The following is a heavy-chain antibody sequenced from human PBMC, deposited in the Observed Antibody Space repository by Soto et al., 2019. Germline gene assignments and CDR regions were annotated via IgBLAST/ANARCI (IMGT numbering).Heavy chain of an antibody. Sequence: SETLSLTCTVSGGSISSGDYYWSWIRQPPGKGLEWIGYIYYSGSTYYNPSLKSRVTISVDTSKNQFSLKLSSVTAADTAVYYCARVSSGSYKYYFDYWGQGTLVTVSS. CDR3: ARVSSGSYKYYFDY. CDR1: GGSISSGDYY. J-gene: IGHJ4*02. CDR2: IYYSGST. D-gene: IGHD1-26*01. V-gene: IGHV4-30-4*01.